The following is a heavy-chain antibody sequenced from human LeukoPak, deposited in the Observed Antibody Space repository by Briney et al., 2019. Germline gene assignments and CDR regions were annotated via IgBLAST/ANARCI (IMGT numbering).Heavy chain of an antibody. V-gene: IGHV3-23*01. D-gene: IGHD4-11*01. J-gene: IGHJ4*02. CDR1: GLIFRNYA. CDR3: AKGGHYSFFGY. Sequence: PGGSLSLFCTASGLIFRNYAMTWVRQAPREGREWVSTISGDGTETFYADSLKGRFTISRDNSKNTHYLQMSSLRAEDTGIYYCAKGGHYSFFGYWGQGTLVTVSS. CDR2: ISGDGTET.